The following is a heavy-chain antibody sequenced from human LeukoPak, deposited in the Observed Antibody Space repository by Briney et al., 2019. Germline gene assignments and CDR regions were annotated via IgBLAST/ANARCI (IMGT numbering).Heavy chain of an antibody. D-gene: IGHD3-10*01. CDR2: IYHSGST. J-gene: IGHJ4*02. CDR1: GGSISSSNW. CDR3: ARVTDYYGSGKGY. V-gene: IGHV4-4*02. Sequence: SETLSLTCAVSGGSISSSNWWSWVRQPPGKGLEWIGEIYHSGSTNYNPSLKSRVIISVDKSKNQFSLKLSSVTAADTAVYYCARVTDYYGSGKGYWGQGTLVTVSS.